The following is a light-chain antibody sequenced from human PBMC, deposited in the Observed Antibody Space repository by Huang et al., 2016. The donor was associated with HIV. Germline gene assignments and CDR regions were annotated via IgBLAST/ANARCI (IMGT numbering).Light chain of an antibody. CDR2: GAS. J-gene: IGKJ1*01. CDR3: QQYGSSPGWT. Sequence: EIVLTQSPGTLSLSPGERATLSCRASQNVSSSFLAWYQQKLGQAPGLLIYGASTRATGIPDRFSGSGSGTDFTLTISRLEPEDFAVYYCQQYGSSPGWTFGQGTKVEIK. CDR1: QNVSSSF. V-gene: IGKV3-20*01.